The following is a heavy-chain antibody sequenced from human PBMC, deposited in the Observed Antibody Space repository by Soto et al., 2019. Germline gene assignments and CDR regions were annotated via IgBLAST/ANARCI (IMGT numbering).Heavy chain of an antibody. CDR3: ASERSGWYVEYYYGMGV. CDR2: INSDGSST. V-gene: IGHV3-74*01. CDR1: GFTFSSYW. D-gene: IGHD6-19*01. J-gene: IGHJ6*02. Sequence: EVQLVESGGGLVQPGGSLRLSCAASGFTFSSYWMHWVRQAPGKGLVWVSRINSDGSSTSYADSVKGRFTISRDNAKNKLYLQMTSLRAEDTAVYYCASERSGWYVEYYYGMGVWGQGTTVTVSS.